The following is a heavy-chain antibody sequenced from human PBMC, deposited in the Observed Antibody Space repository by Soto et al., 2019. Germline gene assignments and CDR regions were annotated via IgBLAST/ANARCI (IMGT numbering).Heavy chain of an antibody. CDR3: ARDMSGDYYYYMDV. J-gene: IGHJ6*03. CDR1: GFIFSSYS. Sequence: GGSLRLSCAASGFIFSSYSLMWVRQAPGKGLEWVSYINGGSTTTYYADSVRGRFTVSRDNAKQSMYLQMSSLRGEDTAVYYCARDMSGDYYYYMDVWGKGTTVTVSS. V-gene: IGHV3-48*01. CDR2: INGGSTTT. D-gene: IGHD3-10*02.